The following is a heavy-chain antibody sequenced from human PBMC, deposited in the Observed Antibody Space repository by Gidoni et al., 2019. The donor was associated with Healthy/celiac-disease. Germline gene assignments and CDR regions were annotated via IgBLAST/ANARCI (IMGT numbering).Heavy chain of an antibody. CDR1: GFTFSSYS. CDR2: ISSSSSYI. Sequence: EVQLVESGGGLVKPGGSLRLSCAASGFTFSSYSMNWVRQAPGKGLEWVSAISSSSSYIYYADAVKGRFTISRDNAKNSLYLQMNSLRAEDTAVYYCARDFDGSMDVWGKGTTVTVSS. CDR3: ARDFDGSMDV. V-gene: IGHV3-21*01. J-gene: IGHJ6*03.